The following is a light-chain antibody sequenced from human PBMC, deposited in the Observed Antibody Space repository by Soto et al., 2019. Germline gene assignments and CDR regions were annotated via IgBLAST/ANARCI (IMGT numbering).Light chain of an antibody. J-gene: IGKJ1*01. CDR3: QQYNTHWT. CDR2: DAS. Sequence: IQMTQSPSSLSASVGDRVTITCRASQSVSNWLAWYQQKPGKAPKLLIFDASTLQSGVPSRFSGSRSGTEFTLTISGLQPDDFATYYCQQYNTHWTFGQGTKVDIK. CDR1: QSVSNW. V-gene: IGKV1-5*01.